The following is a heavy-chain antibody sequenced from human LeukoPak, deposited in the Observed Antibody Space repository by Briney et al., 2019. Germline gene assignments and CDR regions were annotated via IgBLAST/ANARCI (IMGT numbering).Heavy chain of an antibody. D-gene: IGHD3-10*01. CDR1: GYTFTGYY. CDR2: INPNSGGT. CDR3: ARAYYYGSGSYPFNYYYGMDV. J-gene: IGHJ6*02. Sequence: ASVKVSCKASGYTFTGYYMHWVRQAPGQGLEWMGWINPNSGGTNYAQNFQGRVTMTRDTSISTAYMELSRLGSDDTAVYYCARAYYYGSGSYPFNYYYGMDVWGQGTTVTVSS. V-gene: IGHV1-2*02.